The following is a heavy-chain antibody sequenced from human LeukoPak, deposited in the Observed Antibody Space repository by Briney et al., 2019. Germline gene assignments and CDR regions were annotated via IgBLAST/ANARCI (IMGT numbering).Heavy chain of an antibody. V-gene: IGHV4-31*03. CDR3: ARDTSSWFDP. CDR2: IYYSGST. CDR1: GGSISSGGYY. Sequence: SQTLSLTCTVSGGSISSGGYYWSWIRQHPGKGLEWIGYIYYSGSTYCNPSLKSRLTISVDTSKNQFSLKLSSVTAADTAVYYCARDTSSWFDPWGQGTLVTVSS. D-gene: IGHD2-2*01. J-gene: IGHJ5*02.